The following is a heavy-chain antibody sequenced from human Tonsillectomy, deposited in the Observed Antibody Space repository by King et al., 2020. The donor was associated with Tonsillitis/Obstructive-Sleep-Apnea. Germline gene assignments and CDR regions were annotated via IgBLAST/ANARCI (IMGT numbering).Heavy chain of an antibody. D-gene: IGHD2-2*01. J-gene: IGHJ2*01. CDR2: INPSGGST. Sequence: VQLVGSGAEVKKPGASVKVSCKASGYTFTSYYMHWVRQAPGQGLEWMGIINPSGGSTSYAQKFQGRVTMTRDTSTSTVYMELSSLRSEETAVYYCARVWPYCSSTSCYRYWYFDLWGRGTLVTVSS. CDR1: GYTFTSYY. CDR3: ARVWPYCSSTSCYRYWYFDL. V-gene: IGHV1-46*01.